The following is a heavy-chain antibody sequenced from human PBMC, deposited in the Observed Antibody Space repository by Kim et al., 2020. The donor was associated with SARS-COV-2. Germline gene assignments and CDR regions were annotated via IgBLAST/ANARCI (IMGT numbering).Heavy chain of an antibody. CDR3: VRGGAAAD. CDR2: GREK. V-gene: IGHV3-7*01. J-gene: IGHJ4*02. D-gene: IGHD6-13*01. Sequence: GREKYYVDSVEGRFTISRDNAKKSLSLQMNSLRAEDTAMYYCVRGGAAADWGQGTLVTVSS.